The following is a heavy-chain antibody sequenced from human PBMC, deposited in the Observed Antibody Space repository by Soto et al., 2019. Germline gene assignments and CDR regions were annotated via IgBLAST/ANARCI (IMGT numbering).Heavy chain of an antibody. CDR1: GGSISSGYY. Sequence: PSETLSLTCSVSGGSISSGYYWSWIRQPPGKGLEWIGRIYATGDTDYNPSLKSRISMSVDMSKKQFSLTLRSVTAADTAIYYCVRDGTKNLRDRFEPWGRGILVTVSS. J-gene: IGHJ5*02. CDR2: IYATGDT. V-gene: IGHV4-4*07. D-gene: IGHD1-26*01. CDR3: VRDGTKNLRDRFEP.